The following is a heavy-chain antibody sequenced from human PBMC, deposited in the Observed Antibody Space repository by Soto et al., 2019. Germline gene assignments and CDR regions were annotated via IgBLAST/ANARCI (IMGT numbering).Heavy chain of an antibody. Sequence: GASVKVSCKASGYTFTSYDINWVRQATGQGLEWMGWMNPNSGNTGYAQKFQGRVTMTRNTSISTAYMELSSLRSEDTAMYYCARVTSNGYYYYMDVWGKGTTVTVSS. V-gene: IGHV1-8*01. CDR3: ARVTSNGYYYYMDV. D-gene: IGHD2-8*01. CDR2: MNPNSGNT. J-gene: IGHJ6*03. CDR1: GYTFTSYD.